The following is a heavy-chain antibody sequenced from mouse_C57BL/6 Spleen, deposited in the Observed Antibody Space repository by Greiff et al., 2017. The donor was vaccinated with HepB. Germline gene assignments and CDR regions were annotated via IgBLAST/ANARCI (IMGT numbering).Heavy chain of an antibody. D-gene: IGHD2-5*01. CDR3: ARSRDYSNSYYFDY. Sequence: VQLQQSGAELVKPGASVKLYCKASGYTFTSYWMQWVKQRPGQGLEWIGEIDPSDSYTNYNQKFKGKATLTVDTSSSTAYMQLSSLTSEDSAVYYCARSRDYSNSYYFDYWGQGTTLTVSS. V-gene: IGHV1-50*01. CDR2: IDPSDSYT. CDR1: GYTFTSYW. J-gene: IGHJ2*01.